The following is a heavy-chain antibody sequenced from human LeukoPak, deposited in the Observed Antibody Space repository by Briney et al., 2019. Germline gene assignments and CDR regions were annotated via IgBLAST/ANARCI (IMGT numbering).Heavy chain of an antibody. CDR3: ARSLYCGGDCYSGFDY. D-gene: IGHD2-21*02. J-gene: IGHJ4*02. CDR2: INTNTGNP. Sequence: ASVKVSCKASGYTFTSYGISWVRQAPGQGLEWMGWINTNTGNPTYAQGFTGRFVFSLDTSVSTAYLQISSLKAEDTAVYYCARSLYCGGDCYSGFDYWGQGTLVTVSS. V-gene: IGHV7-4-1*02. CDR1: GYTFTSYG.